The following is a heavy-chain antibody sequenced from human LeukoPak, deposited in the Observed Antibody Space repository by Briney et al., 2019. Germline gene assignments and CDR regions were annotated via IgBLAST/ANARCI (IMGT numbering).Heavy chain of an antibody. J-gene: IGHJ3*02. Sequence: SETLSLTCTVSGGSISSSSYYWGWIRQPPGKGLEWIGSIYYSGSTYYNPSLKSRVTISVDTSKNQFSLKLSSVTAADTAVYYYARSLRNQIWYDAFDIWGQGTMVTVSS. CDR2: IYYSGST. V-gene: IGHV4-39*01. D-gene: IGHD2/OR15-2a*01. CDR1: GGSISSSSYY. CDR3: ARSLRNQIWYDAFDI.